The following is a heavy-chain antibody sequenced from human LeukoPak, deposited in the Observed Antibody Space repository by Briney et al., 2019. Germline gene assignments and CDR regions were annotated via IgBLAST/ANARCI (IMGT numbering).Heavy chain of an antibody. CDR2: FYNSGRA. CDR1: DDSISDYY. CDR3: TRGAGWLIDY. V-gene: IGHV4-59*01. J-gene: IGHJ4*02. Sequence: TPSETLSLTCTVSDDSISDYYRGWIRQPPGKGLEWIGYFYNSGRATYNPSLKSRVTISADTSKSHFSLKLNSVTTADTAVYYCTRGAGWLIDYWGQGILVTVSS. D-gene: IGHD3-16*01.